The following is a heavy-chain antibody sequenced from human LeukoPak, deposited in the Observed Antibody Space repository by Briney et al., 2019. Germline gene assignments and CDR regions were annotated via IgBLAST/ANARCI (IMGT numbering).Heavy chain of an antibody. J-gene: IGHJ4*02. D-gene: IGHD3-22*01. CDR2: IKQGGSDK. CDR1: GFTFSFYW. Sequence: GGSVRLSCAASGFTFSFYWMSWVRQAPGKGLEWVANIKQGGSDKYYVDSVKGRFTISRDNSKNSLYLQMNSLRAEDTAFYFCARHSNKYDYDSSGHYRSFDYWGQGTLVSVSS. CDR3: ARHSNKYDYDSSGHYRSFDY. V-gene: IGHV3-7*01.